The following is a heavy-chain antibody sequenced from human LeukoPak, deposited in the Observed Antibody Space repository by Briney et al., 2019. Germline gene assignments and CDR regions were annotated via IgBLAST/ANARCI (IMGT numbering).Heavy chain of an antibody. V-gene: IGHV3-23*01. J-gene: IGHJ4*02. CDR2: ISGSGDNT. D-gene: IGHD3-10*01. CDR1: GFTFINAW. Sequence: PGGSLRLSCAASGFTFINAWMNWVRQAPGKGLEWVSTISGSGDNTYYADSVKGRFTISRDNSKNTLYLQMNSLRAEDTAVYYCARVTYGSGTYGAFDYWGQGTLVTVSS. CDR3: ARVTYGSGTYGAFDY.